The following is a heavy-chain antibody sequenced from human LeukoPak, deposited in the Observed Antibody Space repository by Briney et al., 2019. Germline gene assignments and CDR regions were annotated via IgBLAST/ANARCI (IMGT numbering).Heavy chain of an antibody. CDR2: INTGNGNT. J-gene: IGHJ5*02. D-gene: IGHD3-10*01. CDR1: GYTFTSYT. Sequence: GASVKVSCKASGYTFTSYTMHWVRQAPGQRLEWMGWINTGNGNTKYSQEFQGRVTITRDTPASTAYMELSSLRSEDMAVYYCARGAKFRSYGSGTYYTSLPFDPWGQGTLVTVSS. V-gene: IGHV1-3*03. CDR3: ARGAKFRSYGSGTYYTSLPFDP.